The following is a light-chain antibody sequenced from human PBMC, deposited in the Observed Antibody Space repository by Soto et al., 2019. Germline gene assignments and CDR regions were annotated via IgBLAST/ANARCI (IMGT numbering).Light chain of an antibody. CDR2: AAS. Sequence: DIQMTQSPSSLSASVGDRVTITCRASQSISSDLNWYQQKPGKAPKLLIYAASSLQSGVPSRFSGSGSGTDFTLTISSLQPEDFETYYCQQRYSTTWTFGQGTKVEIK. CDR1: QSISSD. V-gene: IGKV1-39*01. CDR3: QQRYSTTWT. J-gene: IGKJ1*01.